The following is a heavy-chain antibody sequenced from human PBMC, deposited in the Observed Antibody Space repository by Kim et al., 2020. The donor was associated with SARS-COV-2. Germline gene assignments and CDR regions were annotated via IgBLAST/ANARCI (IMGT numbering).Heavy chain of an antibody. V-gene: IGHV3-53*01. CDR3: ARDGNDRGFDY. J-gene: IGHJ4*02. Sequence: GGSLRLSCAASGFTVSSNYMSWVRQAPGKGLEWVSVIYSGGSTYYADSMKGRFTISRDNSKNTLYLQMNSLRAEDTAVYYCARDGNDRGFDYWGQGTLVTVSS. CDR2: IYSGGST. D-gene: IGHD2-15*01. CDR1: GFTVSSNY.